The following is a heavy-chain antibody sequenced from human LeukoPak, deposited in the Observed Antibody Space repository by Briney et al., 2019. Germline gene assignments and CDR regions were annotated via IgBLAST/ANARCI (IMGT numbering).Heavy chain of an antibody. D-gene: IGHD6-13*01. V-gene: IGHV1-69*05. CDR3: ARAKGGSSWYGGGFDY. CDR2: IIPICGTA. CDR1: GGTFSSYA. J-gene: IGHJ4*02. Sequence: SVKVSCKASGGTFSSYAISWVRQAPGQGLEWMGGIIPICGTANYAQKFQGRVTITTDESTSTAYMELSSLRSEDTAVYYCARAKGGSSWYGGGFDYWGQGTLVTVSS.